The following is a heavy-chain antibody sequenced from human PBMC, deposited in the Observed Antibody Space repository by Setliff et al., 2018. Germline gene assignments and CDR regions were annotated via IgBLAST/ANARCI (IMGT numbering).Heavy chain of an antibody. CDR1: GESFSNNY. CDR2: SNHGGST. J-gene: IGHJ5*02. V-gene: IGHV4-34*01. D-gene: IGHD2-21*01. Sequence: SETLSLTCSVYGESFSNNYWSWIRQTPGKGLEWVGESNHGGSTSYHPSLKSRLTMSVDTSKNQFSLKLTSVTAADTAVYYCARYIPSAGCFDPWGQGALVTVSS. CDR3: ARYIPSAGCFDP.